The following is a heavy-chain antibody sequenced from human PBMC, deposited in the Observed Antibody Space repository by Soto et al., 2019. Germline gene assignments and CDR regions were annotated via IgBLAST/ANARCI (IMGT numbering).Heavy chain of an antibody. CDR1: GYTFTGYY. CDR2: INPNSGGT. V-gene: IGHV1-2*02. D-gene: IGHD3-3*01. CDR3: PRPFGVVTPSNYGMNV. J-gene: IGHJ6*02. Sequence: ASVKVSCKASGYTFTGYYMHWVRQAPGQGLEWMGWINPNSGGTNYAQKVQGRVTMTRDTSISTAYMELSRLRSDDTAVYYCPRPFGVVTPSNYGMNVWGQGTTVTVSS.